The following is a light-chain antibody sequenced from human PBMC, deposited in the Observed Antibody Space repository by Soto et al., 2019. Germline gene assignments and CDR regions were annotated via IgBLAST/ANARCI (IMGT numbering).Light chain of an antibody. CDR1: QSVASSY. J-gene: IGKJ1*01. V-gene: IGKV3-20*01. CDR2: SAS. CDR3: HRFGSCPGT. Sequence: EVVLTQSPGTLSLSPGEIVTLSCRASQSVASSYLAWYQQKPGRAPRLLFYSASSRATGIPVRFSGSGSGTAFTLTTSRLEREALEVYYCHRFGSCPGTFGQG.